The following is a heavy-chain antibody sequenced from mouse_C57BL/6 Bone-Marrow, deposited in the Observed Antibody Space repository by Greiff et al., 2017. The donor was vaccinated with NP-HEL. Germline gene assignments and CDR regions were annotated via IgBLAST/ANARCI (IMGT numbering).Heavy chain of an antibody. D-gene: IGHD2-3*01. CDR1: GYTFTSYW. CDR3: ARYLIYDGYYGY. V-gene: IGHV1-64*01. Sequence: VKLQQPGAELVKPGASVKLSCKASGYTFTSYWMHWVKQRPGQGLEWIGMIHPNSGSTNYNEKFKSKATLTVDKSSSTAYMQLSSLTSEDSAVYYCARYLIYDGYYGYWGQGTTLTVSS. J-gene: IGHJ2*01. CDR2: IHPNSGST.